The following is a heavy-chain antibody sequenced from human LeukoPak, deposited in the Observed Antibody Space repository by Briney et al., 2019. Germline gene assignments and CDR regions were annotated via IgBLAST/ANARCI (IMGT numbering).Heavy chain of an antibody. V-gene: IGHV3-30*18. CDR3: AKDLGGESN. J-gene: IGHJ4*02. CDR2: ISYHGSNK. Sequence: GGSLRLSCAASGFTFSSYGMHWVRQAPGKGLEWVAVISYHGSNKYYADSVKGRFTISRDNSKNTLYLQMNSLRAEDTAVYYCAKDLGGESNWGQGTLVTVSS. D-gene: IGHD2-15*01. CDR1: GFTFSSYG.